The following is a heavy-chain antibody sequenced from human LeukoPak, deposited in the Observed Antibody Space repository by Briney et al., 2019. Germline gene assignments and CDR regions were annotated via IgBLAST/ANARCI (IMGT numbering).Heavy chain of an antibody. CDR3: ARGSDCSGGSCYSYWYFDL. D-gene: IGHD2-15*01. V-gene: IGHV3-74*01. CDR1: AFTFSSYW. CDR2: INSDGSST. Sequence: GGSLRLSRAASAFTFSSYWMHWVRQAPGKGLVWVSRINSDGSSTSYADSVKGRFTISRDNAKNTLYLQMNSLRAEDTAMYYCARGSDCSGGSCYSYWYFDLWGRGTLVTVSS. J-gene: IGHJ2*01.